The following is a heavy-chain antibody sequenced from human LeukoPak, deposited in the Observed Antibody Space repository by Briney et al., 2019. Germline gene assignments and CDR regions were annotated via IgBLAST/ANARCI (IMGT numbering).Heavy chain of an antibody. CDR3: ARLAGYEESFDP. CDR1: GYNFTSYW. V-gene: IGHV5-10-1*01. Sequence: GESLKISCKGSGYNFTSYWISWVRQMPGKGLEWMGRIDPSDSYTNYSPSFQGHVTISADKSISTAYLQWSSLKASDTAMYYCARLAGYEESFDPWGQGTLVTVSS. D-gene: IGHD6-13*01. J-gene: IGHJ5*02. CDR2: IDPSDSYT.